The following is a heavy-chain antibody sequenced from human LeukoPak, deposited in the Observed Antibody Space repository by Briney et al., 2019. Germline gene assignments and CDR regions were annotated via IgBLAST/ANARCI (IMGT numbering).Heavy chain of an antibody. CDR1: GFTVSSNY. Sequence: PGGSLRLSCAASGFTVSSNYMSWVRQAPGKGLEWVSVIYSGGSTYYADSVKGRFTISRDNSKNTLYLQMNSLRAEDTAVYYCARGRTIFGVVIGFDYWGQGTLVTVSS. D-gene: IGHD3-3*01. V-gene: IGHV3-53*01. J-gene: IGHJ4*02. CDR2: IYSGGST. CDR3: ARGRTIFGVVIGFDY.